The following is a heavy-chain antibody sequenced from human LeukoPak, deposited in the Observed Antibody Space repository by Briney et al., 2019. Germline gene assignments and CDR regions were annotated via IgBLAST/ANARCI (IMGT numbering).Heavy chain of an antibody. V-gene: IGHV3-9*01. J-gene: IGHJ4*02. D-gene: IGHD5-12*01. CDR2: ISWNSGSI. CDR1: GFTFDDHA. Sequence: PGRSLRVSCAASGFTFDDHAMHCVRQAPGKGLEWVSGISWNSGSIGYADSVKGRFTISRDNAKNSLYLQMNSLRAEDTALYYCAKDGISGYVSRGCFDYRGQGTLVTVSS. CDR3: AKDGISGYVSRGCFDY.